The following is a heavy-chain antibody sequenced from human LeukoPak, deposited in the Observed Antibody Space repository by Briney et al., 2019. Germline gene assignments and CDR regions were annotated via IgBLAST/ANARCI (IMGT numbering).Heavy chain of an antibody. CDR2: ISAYNGNT. CDR3: AREIAVANFDY. CDR1: GYTFTSYV. D-gene: IGHD6-19*01. V-gene: IGHV1-18*01. J-gene: IGHJ4*02. Sequence: GASVKVSCKASGYTFTSYVTSWVRQAPGQGLEWMGWISAYNGNTNYAQKLQGRVTMTTDTSTSTAYMELRSLTSDDTAVYYCAREIAVANFDYWGRGTLVTVSS.